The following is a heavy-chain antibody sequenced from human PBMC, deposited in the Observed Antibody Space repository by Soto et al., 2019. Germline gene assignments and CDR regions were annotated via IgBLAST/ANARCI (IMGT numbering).Heavy chain of an antibody. CDR1: GGSINNYY. J-gene: IGHJ5*02. CDR3: AREHVFSYGLNYFDP. V-gene: IGHV4-59*12. D-gene: IGHD5-18*01. CDR2: IYDSGST. Sequence: QVQLQESGPGLVKPSETLSLTCTVSGGSINNYYWSWIRQPPGKGLEWIGYIYDSGSTNYNPSLKSRFPMAVDTSEHQFSLNLSSVTAADTAVYYCAREHVFSYGLNYFDPWGQGTLVTVSS.